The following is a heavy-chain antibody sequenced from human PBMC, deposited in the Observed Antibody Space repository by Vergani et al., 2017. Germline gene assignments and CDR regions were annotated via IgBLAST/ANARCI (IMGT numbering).Heavy chain of an antibody. CDR1: GGSISSGGYY. V-gene: IGHV4-31*03. D-gene: IGHD6-6*01. Sequence: QVQLQESGPGLVKPSQTLSLTCTVSGGSISSGGYYWSWIRQHPGKGLEWIGYIYYSGSTYYNPSLKSRVTLSVDTSKNQFSLKLSSVTAADTAVYYCAREAYSSSSTSYYGMDVWGQGTTVTVSS. CDR2: IYYSGST. J-gene: IGHJ6*02. CDR3: AREAYSSSSTSYYGMDV.